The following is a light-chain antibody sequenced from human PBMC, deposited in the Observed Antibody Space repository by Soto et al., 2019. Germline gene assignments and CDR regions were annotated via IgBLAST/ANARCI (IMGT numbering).Light chain of an antibody. J-gene: IGKJ3*01. CDR1: RSVASN. CDR2: GAS. V-gene: IGKV3-15*01. CDR3: QQYGS. Sequence: EVVMTQSPATLSVSPGERATLSCRASRSVASNLAWYQHKPGQGPRLLLYGASTRASGIPARFSGSGSGTEFTITIRSLQPEDFAVYYCQQYGSFGPGTKVDIK.